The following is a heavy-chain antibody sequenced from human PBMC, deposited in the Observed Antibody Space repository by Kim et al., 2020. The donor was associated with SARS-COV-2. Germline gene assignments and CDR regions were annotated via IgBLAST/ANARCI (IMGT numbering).Heavy chain of an antibody. CDR2: ISGSGGST. Sequence: GGSLRLSCAASGFTFSSYAMSWVRQAPGKGLEWVSAISGSGGSTYYADSVKGRFTISRDNSKNTLYLQMNSLRAEDTAVYYCAKHSLTYYYDSSGYYFDYWGQGTLVTVSS. J-gene: IGHJ4*02. CDR1: GFTFSSYA. CDR3: AKHSLTYYYDSSGYYFDY. D-gene: IGHD3-22*01. V-gene: IGHV3-23*01.